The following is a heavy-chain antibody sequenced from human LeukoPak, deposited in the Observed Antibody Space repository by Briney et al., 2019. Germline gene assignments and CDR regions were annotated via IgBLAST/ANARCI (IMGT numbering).Heavy chain of an antibody. CDR2: ITGNTANT. V-gene: IGHV3-23*01. D-gene: IGHD3-22*01. CDR3: AKRYVSSNYYQCLGE. CDR1: GFTFSNYA. J-gene: IGHJ4*02. Sequence: GGSLRLSCAASGFTFSNYAMTWVRLAPGKGLEWVSAITGNTANTYYADSVKGRFTISRDNSKNTVYLQMNSLRVEDTAVYYCAKRYVSSNYYQCLGEWGQGTLVTVSS.